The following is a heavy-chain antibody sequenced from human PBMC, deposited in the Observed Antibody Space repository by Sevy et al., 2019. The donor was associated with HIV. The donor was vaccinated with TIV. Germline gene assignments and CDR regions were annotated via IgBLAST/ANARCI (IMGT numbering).Heavy chain of an antibody. CDR2: INPNSGAT. CDR1: GYTFLDYY. Sequence: ASVKVSCQASGYTFLDYYIHWVRPAPGQALAWMGRINPNSGATNYAQKFQDRVIMTRDTSISTSYMELRRLRSDDTAVYYCAREDYYDASGGWVDPWGQGTLVTVSS. CDR3: AREDYYDASGGWVDP. J-gene: IGHJ5*02. D-gene: IGHD3-22*01. V-gene: IGHV1-2*06.